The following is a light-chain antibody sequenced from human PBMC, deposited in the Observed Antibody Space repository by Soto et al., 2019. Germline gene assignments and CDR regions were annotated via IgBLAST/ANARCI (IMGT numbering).Light chain of an antibody. J-gene: IGKJ1*01. CDR1: QSVSFW. CDR3: QQYNTYWT. V-gene: IGKV1-5*03. CDR2: KAS. Sequence: DIQMTQSPSTLSASVGDRVTITCRASQSVSFWLAWYQQKPGKAPKLLIYKASNLESGVPSRFSGGGFGTEFTLTISSLQPDDFATYYCQQYNTYWTFGQGTRWIS.